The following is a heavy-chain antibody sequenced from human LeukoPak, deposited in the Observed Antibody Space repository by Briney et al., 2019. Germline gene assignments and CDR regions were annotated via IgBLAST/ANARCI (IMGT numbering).Heavy chain of an antibody. CDR1: GGPFSGYY. V-gene: IGHV4-34*01. CDR2: INHSGST. CDR3: AEGTGSFDY. Sequence: PSETLSLTCAVYGGPFSGYYWSWIRQPPGKGLEWIGEINHSGSTNYNPSLKCRVTISVDTSKNQFSLKLSSVTAADTAVYYCAEGTGSFDYWGQGTLVTVSS. D-gene: IGHD1-1*01. J-gene: IGHJ4*02.